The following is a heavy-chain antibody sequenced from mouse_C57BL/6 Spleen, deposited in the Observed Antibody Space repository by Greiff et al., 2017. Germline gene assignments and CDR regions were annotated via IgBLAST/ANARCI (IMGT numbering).Heavy chain of an antibody. CDR2: IDPETGGT. J-gene: IGHJ4*01. Sequence: QVQLQQSGAELVRPGASVTLSCKASGYTFTDYEMHWVKQTPVNGLEWIGAIDPETGGTAYNQKFKGKAILTADKSSSTAYMELRSLTSEDSAVYYCTRLGPVVATDYAMDYWGQGTSVTVSS. CDR1: GYTFTDYE. D-gene: IGHD1-1*01. V-gene: IGHV1-15*01. CDR3: TRLGPVVATDYAMDY.